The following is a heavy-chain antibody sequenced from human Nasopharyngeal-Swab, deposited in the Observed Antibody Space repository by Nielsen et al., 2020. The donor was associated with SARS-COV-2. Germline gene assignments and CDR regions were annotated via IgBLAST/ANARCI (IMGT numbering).Heavy chain of an antibody. Sequence: LSLTCAASGFTFSNFWMTWVRQAPGKGLEWVANIKQDGSEQKYVDSVKGRFTTSRDNAKNSLFLQMNSLRGDDTAIYYCARGGSWFDSWGPGTLVTVSS. CDR2: IKQDGSEQ. V-gene: IGHV3-7*03. CDR1: GFTFSNFW. D-gene: IGHD1-26*01. J-gene: IGHJ5*01. CDR3: ARGGSWFDS.